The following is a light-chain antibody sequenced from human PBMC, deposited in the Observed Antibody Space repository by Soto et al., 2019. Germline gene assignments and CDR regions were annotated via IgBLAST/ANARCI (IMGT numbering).Light chain of an antibody. V-gene: IGKV1-17*01. Sequence: IQMTQSPSSLSASXXDRVTITCRASQSISNYLSWYQQKSGKAPNXXMYTASTLQSGVPSRCSGSGAGAEFTLTITGRQPEDYATYFCQQLHTYPWTFGQGTKVDI. CDR3: QQLHTYPWT. J-gene: IGKJ1*01. CDR1: QSISNY. CDR2: TAS.